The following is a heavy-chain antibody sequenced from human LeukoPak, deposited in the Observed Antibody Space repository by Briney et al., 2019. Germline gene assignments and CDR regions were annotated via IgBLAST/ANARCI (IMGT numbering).Heavy chain of an antibody. J-gene: IGHJ1*01. V-gene: IGHV4-59*12. CDR3: ARAVRAYCGGDCRSEYFQH. CDR2: IYYSGST. CDR1: GGSISSYY. D-gene: IGHD2-21*02. Sequence: SETLSLTCTVSGGSISSYYWSWIRQPPGKGLEWIGYIYYSGSTNYNPSLKSRVTISVDTSKNQFSLKLSSVTAADTAVYYCARAVRAYCGGDCRSEYFQHWGQGTLVTVSS.